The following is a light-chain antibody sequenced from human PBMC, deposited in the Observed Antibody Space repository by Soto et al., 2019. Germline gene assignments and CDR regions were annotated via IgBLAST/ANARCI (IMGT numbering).Light chain of an antibody. CDR2: EVS. V-gene: IGLV2-8*01. Sequence: QSALTQPASVSGSPGQSITISCTGTSSDVGGYNYVSWYQQHPGKAPKLMIYEVSKRPSGVPDRFSGSKSGNTASLTVSGLQAEDEADYYCSSYAGSNNLVFAGGPKLTVL. CDR1: SSDVGGYNY. J-gene: IGLJ3*02. CDR3: SSYAGSNNLV.